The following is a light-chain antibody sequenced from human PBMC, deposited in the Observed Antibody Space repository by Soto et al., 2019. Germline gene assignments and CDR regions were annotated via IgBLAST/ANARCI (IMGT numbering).Light chain of an antibody. CDR1: SSNLGSNS. CDR3: QSYDSTLSARYV. Sequence: QSVLTQPPSASGTPGQRVIISCSGSSSNLGSNSGNWYQQLPGTAPKLLIVGNTIRPSGVPDRFSASTSGTSASLAITGLQAEDEGDYYCQSYDSTLSARYVFGTGTKLTVL. V-gene: IGLV1-40*01. J-gene: IGLJ1*01. CDR2: GNT.